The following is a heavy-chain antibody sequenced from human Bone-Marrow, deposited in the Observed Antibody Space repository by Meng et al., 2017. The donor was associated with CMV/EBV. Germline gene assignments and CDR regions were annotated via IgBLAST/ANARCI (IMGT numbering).Heavy chain of an antibody. V-gene: IGHV3-30*02. CDR3: AKDGFAGDPRYYGMDV. Sequence: GESLKISCAASGFTFSSYGMHWVRQAPGKGLEWVAFIRYDGSNKYYADSVKGRFTISRDNSKNTLYLQMNSLRAEDTAVYYCAKDGFAGDPRYYGMDVWGQGTTVTGSS. J-gene: IGHJ6*01. CDR2: IRYDGSNK. CDR1: GFTFSSYG. D-gene: IGHD4-17*01.